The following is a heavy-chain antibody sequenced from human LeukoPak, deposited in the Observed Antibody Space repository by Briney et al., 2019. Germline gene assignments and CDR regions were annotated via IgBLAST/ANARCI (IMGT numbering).Heavy chain of an antibody. V-gene: IGHV1-2*06. J-gene: IGHJ4*02. CDR1: GYTFTGYY. Sequence: ASVKVSCTASGYTFTGYYMHWVRQAPGQGLEWMGRINPNSGGTNYAQKFQGRVTMTRDTSISTAYMELSRLRSDDTAVYYCARLGATNWNDVNYWGQGTLVTVSS. CDR2: INPNSGGT. CDR3: ARLGATNWNDVNY. D-gene: IGHD1-20*01.